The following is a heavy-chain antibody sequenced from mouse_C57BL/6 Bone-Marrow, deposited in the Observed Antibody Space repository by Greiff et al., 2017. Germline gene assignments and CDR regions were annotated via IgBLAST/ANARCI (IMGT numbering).Heavy chain of an antibody. CDR3: ARTYYSNPAWFAY. D-gene: IGHD2-5*01. Sequence: EVKVVESGGGLVQPGGSLKLSCAASGFTFSDYGMAWVRQAPRKGPEWVAFISNLAYSIYYADTVTGRFTISRENAKNTLYLEMSSLRSEDTAMYYCARTYYSNPAWFAYWGQGTLVTVSA. CDR1: GFTFSDYG. V-gene: IGHV5-15*01. CDR2: ISNLAYSI. J-gene: IGHJ3*01.